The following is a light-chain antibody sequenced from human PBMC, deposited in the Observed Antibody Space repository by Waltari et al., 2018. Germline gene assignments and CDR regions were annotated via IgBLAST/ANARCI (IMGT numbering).Light chain of an antibody. CDR3: QQSHTAPRT. V-gene: IGKV1-39*01. CDR2: AAS. Sequence: DIQMTQSPSSLSASVGDRVTITCRASQSINKYLNWHQQKPGKAPKLLIYAASSLQSGVPARFSGSGSGTDFTLTISSLQPEDFATYYCQQSHTAPRTFGQGTKVEIK. J-gene: IGKJ1*01. CDR1: QSINKY.